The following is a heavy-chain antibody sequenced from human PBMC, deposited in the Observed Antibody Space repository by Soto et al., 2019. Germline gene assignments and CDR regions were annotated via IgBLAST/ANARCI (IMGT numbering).Heavy chain of an antibody. D-gene: IGHD3-22*01. CDR3: AKLPGYYDSSGYYEDFDY. CDR1: GFTFSSYG. J-gene: IGHJ4*02. Sequence: PGGSLRLSCAASGFTFSSYGMHWVRQAPGKGLEWVAVISYDGSNKYYADSVKGRFTISRDNSKNTLYLQMNSLRAEDTAVYYCAKLPGYYDSSGYYEDFDYWGQGTLVTVS. V-gene: IGHV3-30*18. CDR2: ISYDGSNK.